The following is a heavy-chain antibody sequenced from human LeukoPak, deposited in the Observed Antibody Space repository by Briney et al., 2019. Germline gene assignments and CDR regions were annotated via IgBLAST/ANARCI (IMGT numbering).Heavy chain of an antibody. Sequence: GGSLRLSCAASGFTLSTYWISWVRQALGKGLEWVAKIKPDGSEKNYVDSLKGRLTISRDNGKNLVYMQMNSLRAEDTAMYYCGRSERNMDVWALDVWGQGTMVTVSS. J-gene: IGHJ3*01. D-gene: IGHD3-3*01. CDR2: IKPDGSEK. CDR1: GFTLSTYW. CDR3: GRSERNMDVWALDV. V-gene: IGHV3-7*02.